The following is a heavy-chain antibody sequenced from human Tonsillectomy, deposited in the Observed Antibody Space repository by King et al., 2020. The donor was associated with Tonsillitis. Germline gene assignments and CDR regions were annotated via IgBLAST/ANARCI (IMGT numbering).Heavy chain of an antibody. J-gene: IGHJ5*02. V-gene: IGHV3-7*01. CDR1: GFTFSSYW. CDR3: ARAVASHWFDP. D-gene: IGHD5-12*01. Sequence: VQLVESGGGLVQPGGSLRLSCAASGFTFSSYWMSWVRQAPGKGLEWVTNIKEDGGEKYYVDSVKGRFTISRDNAKNSLYLQMNSLRGEDTAVYYCARAVASHWFDPWGQGTLVTVSS. CDR2: IKEDGGEK.